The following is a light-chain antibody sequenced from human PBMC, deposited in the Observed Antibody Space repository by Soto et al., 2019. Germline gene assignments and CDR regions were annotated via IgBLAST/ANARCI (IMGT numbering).Light chain of an antibody. CDR1: QSVSAGY. J-gene: IGKJ1*01. CDR3: QKYGSSWT. CDR2: AAS. Sequence: LVLTQSPGTLSLSPGERATLSCRASQSVSAGYVAWYQQKPGQGPRLLMYAASNRATGIPYRFSGSGSGTDYTLSISILEPEVFAVYYCQKYGSSWTFGQGTKVEIK. V-gene: IGKV3-20*01.